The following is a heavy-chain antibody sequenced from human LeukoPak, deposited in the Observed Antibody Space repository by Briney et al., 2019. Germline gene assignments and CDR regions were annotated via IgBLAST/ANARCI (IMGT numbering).Heavy chain of an antibody. D-gene: IGHD6-13*01. CDR3: ARDFYSSSWYWFDP. CDR2: IKQDGSEK. J-gene: IGHJ5*02. CDR1: GFAFSSYW. Sequence: PGGSLRLSCAASGFAFSSYWMSWVRQAPGKGLEWVANIKQDGSEKYYVDSVKGRFTISRDNAKNSLYLQMSSLRAEDTAVCYCARDFYSSSWYWFDPWGQGTLVTVSS. V-gene: IGHV3-7*01.